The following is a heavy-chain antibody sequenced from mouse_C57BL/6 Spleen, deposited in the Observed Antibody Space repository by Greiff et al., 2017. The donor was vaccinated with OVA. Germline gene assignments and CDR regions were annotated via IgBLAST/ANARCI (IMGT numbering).Heavy chain of an antibody. CDR2: ISYDGSN. J-gene: IGHJ2*01. CDR3: ASRYYYGSQYYFDY. V-gene: IGHV3-6*01. Sequence: VQLQESGPGLVKPSQSLSLTCSVTGYSITSGYYWNWIRQFPGNKLEWMGYISYDGSNNYNPSLKNRISITRDTSKNQFFLKLNSVNTEDTATYYCASRYYYGSQYYFDYWGQGTTLTVSS. CDR1: GYSITSGYY. D-gene: IGHD1-1*01.